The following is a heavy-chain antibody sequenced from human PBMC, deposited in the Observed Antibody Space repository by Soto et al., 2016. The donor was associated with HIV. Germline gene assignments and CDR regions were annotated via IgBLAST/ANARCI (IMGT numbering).Heavy chain of an antibody. Sequence: QVQLVQSGAEVKKPGASVKVSCKASGYTFTGYYMHWVRQAPGQGLEWMGWINPNSGGTNYAQKFQGRVTMTRDTSISTAYMELSKLRSDDTAVYYCARDGVLRYFDWLLYYWGQGTLVTVSS. CDR2: INPNSGGT. CDR3: ARDGVLRYFDWLLYY. D-gene: IGHD3-9*01. CDR1: GYTFTGYY. V-gene: IGHV1-2*02. J-gene: IGHJ4*02.